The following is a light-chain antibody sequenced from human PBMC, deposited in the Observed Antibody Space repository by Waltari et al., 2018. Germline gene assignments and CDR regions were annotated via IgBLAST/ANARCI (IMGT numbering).Light chain of an antibody. CDR2: EVS. Sequence: QSALTQPPPASGSPGTAGTLSCHGTSSDGGGYNQIHRYQQHPGKAPKLMIYEVSKRPSGVPDRFSGSKSGNTASLTVSGLQAEDEADYYCSSYAGSNNLYVFGTGTKVTVL. V-gene: IGLV2-8*01. J-gene: IGLJ1*01. CDR1: SSDGGGYNQ. CDR3: SSYAGSNNLYV.